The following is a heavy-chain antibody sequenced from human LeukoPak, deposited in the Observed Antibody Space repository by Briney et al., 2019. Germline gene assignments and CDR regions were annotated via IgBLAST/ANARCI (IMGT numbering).Heavy chain of an antibody. D-gene: IGHD6-13*01. CDR3: ARFREQAAAGRWFDP. J-gene: IGHJ5*02. Sequence: PSETLSLTCTVSGGSISSYYWSWIRQPAGRGLEWIGRIYTSGSTTYNPSLKSRVTMSVDTSKNQFSLKLSSVPTADTAVYYCARFREQAAAGRWFDPWGQGTLVTVSS. V-gene: IGHV4-4*07. CDR2: IYTSGST. CDR1: GGSISSYY.